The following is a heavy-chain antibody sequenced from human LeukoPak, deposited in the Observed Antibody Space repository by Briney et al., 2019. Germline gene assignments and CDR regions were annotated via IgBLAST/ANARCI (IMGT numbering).Heavy chain of an antibody. J-gene: IGHJ4*02. CDR1: GGSFSGYY. CDR2: INHIGST. V-gene: IGHV4-34*01. CDR3: ARGHFIAAAGGVGNY. Sequence: SETLSLTCAVYGGSFSGYYWSWIRQPPGKGLEWIGEINHIGSTNYNPSLKSRVTISVDTSKNQFSLKLSSVTAADTAVYYCARGHFIAAAGGVGNYWGQGTLVTVST. D-gene: IGHD6-13*01.